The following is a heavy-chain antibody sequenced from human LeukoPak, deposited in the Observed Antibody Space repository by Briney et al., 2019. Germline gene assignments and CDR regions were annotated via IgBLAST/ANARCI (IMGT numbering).Heavy chain of an antibody. CDR3: ARARRDIVVVPAAIPHYQYYMDV. J-gene: IGHJ6*03. CDR2: INWNGGST. D-gene: IGHD2-2*01. CDR1: GFTFDDYG. V-gene: IGHV3-20*04. Sequence: PGGSLRLSCAASGFTFDDYGMSWVRQAPGKGLEWVSGINWNGGSTGYADSVKGRVTISRDNAKKSLYLQMNSLRAEDTALYYCARARRDIVVVPAAIPHYQYYMDVWGKGTTVIVSS.